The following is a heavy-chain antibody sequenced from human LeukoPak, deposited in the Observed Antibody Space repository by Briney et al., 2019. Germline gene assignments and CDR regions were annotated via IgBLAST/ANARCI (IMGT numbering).Heavy chain of an antibody. CDR2: IIPIFGTA. Sequence: ASVKVSCKASGDTFSSYAISWVRQAPGQGVEWMGRIIPIFGTANYAQRFQGRVTITADKSTSTAYIELSSLRSEDTAMYYCARGRGFWSGYYTPGRDYYFAYWGQGTLVTVSS. CDR1: GDTFSSYA. V-gene: IGHV1-69*06. D-gene: IGHD3-3*01. J-gene: IGHJ4*02. CDR3: ARGRGFWSGYYTPGRDYYFAY.